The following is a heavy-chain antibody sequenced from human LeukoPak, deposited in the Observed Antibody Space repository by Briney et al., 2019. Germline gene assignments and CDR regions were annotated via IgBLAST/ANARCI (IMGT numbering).Heavy chain of an antibody. V-gene: IGHV3-30-3*01. D-gene: IGHD2-2*01. J-gene: IGHJ6*02. CDR2: ISYDGSNK. CDR3: ARVGGRTRYQQYYYYGMDV. CDR1: GFTFSSYA. Sequence: GRSLRLSCAASGFTFSSYAMHWVRQAPGKGLEWVAVISYDGSNKYYADSVKGRFTISRDNSKNTLYPQMNSLRAEDTAVYYCARVGGRTRYQQYYYYGMDVWGQGTTVTVSS.